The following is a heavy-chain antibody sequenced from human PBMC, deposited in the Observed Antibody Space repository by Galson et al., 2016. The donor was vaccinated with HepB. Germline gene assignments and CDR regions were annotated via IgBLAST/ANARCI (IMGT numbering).Heavy chain of an antibody. CDR1: GFSLTTDGMC. V-gene: IGHV2-70*01. D-gene: IGHD4-17*01. J-gene: IGHJ3*02. CDR3: ARSTLTTVTSYPFDI. Sequence: PALVQPTQTLTLTCPFSGFSLTTDGMCVSWIRQPPGKPLEWLALIDWDDDKYYSPSLQTRLTISKDTSKNQVVLTMTTLDPVDTAAYYCARSTLTTVTSYPFDIWGQGTVVTVSS. CDR2: IDWDDDK.